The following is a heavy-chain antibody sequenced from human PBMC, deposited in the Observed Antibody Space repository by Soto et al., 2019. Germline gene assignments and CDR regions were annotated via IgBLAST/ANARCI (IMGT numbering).Heavy chain of an antibody. CDR3: ARDDCSGGSCYGTRDSNFDY. CDR2: ISYDGSNK. CDR1: GFTFSSYA. D-gene: IGHD2-15*01. V-gene: IGHV3-30-3*01. Sequence: GGSLRLSCAASGFTFSSYAMHWVRQAPGKGLEWVAVISYDGSNKYYADSVKGRFTISRDNSKNTLYLQMNSLRAEDTAVYYCARDDCSGGSCYGTRDSNFDYWGQGTPVTRLL. J-gene: IGHJ4*02.